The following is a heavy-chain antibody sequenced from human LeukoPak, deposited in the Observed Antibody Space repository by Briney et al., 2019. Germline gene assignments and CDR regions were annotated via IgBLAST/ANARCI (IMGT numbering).Heavy chain of an antibody. Sequence: PSETLSLTCAVYGGSFSGYYWSWIRQPPGKGLGWIGEINHSGSTNYNPSLKSRVTISVDTSKNQFSLKLSSVTAADTAVYYCARGLRPHHWGQGTLVTVSS. CDR1: GGSFSGYY. V-gene: IGHV4-34*01. CDR3: ARGLRPHH. D-gene: IGHD4-17*01. CDR2: INHSGST. J-gene: IGHJ5*02.